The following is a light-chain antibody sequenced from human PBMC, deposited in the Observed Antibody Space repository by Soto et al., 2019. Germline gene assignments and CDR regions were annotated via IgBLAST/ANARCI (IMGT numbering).Light chain of an antibody. CDR1: HSLVYSDGNAY. CDR3: MQGTHWPPYT. CDR2: KVS. J-gene: IGKJ2*01. Sequence: DVVMTQSPLSLPVTLGQPASISCRSSHSLVYSDGNAYLNWFQQRPDQSPRRLIYKVSYRDSGVPDRFSGSGSGTDFTLKISRVEAEDVGIYYCMQGTHWPPYTFGQGTKLEIK. V-gene: IGKV2-30*01.